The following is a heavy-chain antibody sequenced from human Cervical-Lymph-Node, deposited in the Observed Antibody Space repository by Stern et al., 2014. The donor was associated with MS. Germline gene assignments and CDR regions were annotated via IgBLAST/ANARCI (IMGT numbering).Heavy chain of an antibody. CDR3: TRPLAGTTLLFDY. D-gene: IGHD1-1*01. V-gene: IGHV1-46*03. CDR2: INPSGDGT. Sequence: LEESGAEVTKPGASVKVSCKASGYTFTSYYMHWVRQAPGQGLEWMGIINPSGDGTTYAQKFQGRLTMTRDTSTSTVYMELSSLRSEDTAVYYCTRPLAGTTLLFDYWGQGTLVTVSS. CDR1: GYTFTSYY. J-gene: IGHJ4*02.